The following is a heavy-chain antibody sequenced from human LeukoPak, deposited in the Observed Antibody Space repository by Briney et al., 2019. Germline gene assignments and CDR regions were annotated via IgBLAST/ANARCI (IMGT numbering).Heavy chain of an antibody. J-gene: IGHJ4*02. V-gene: IGHV4-30-2*01. CDR3: ASVDTAMGGFDY. CDR1: GGSISSGGYS. Sequence: SETLSLTCAVSGGSISSGGYSWSWIRQPPGKGLEWIEYIYHSGSTYYNPSLKSRLTISVDRSKNQFSLKLSSVTAADTAVYYCASVDTAMGGFDYWGQGTLVTVSS. D-gene: IGHD5-18*01. CDR2: IYHSGST.